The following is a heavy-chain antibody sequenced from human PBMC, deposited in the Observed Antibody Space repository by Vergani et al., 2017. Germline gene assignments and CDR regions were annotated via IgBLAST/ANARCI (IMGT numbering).Heavy chain of an antibody. Sequence: QVQLQESGPGLVKPSQTLSLTCTVSGGSISSGGYYWSWIRQHPGKGLEWIGYIYYSGSTYYNPSLKSRVTISVDTSKNQFSLKLSSVTAADTAVYYCARASQADCGGDCYTYYFQHWGQGTLVTVSS. V-gene: IGHV4-31*03. CDR2: IYYSGST. J-gene: IGHJ1*01. CDR3: ARASQADCGGDCYTYYFQH. CDR1: GGSISSGGYY. D-gene: IGHD2-21*02.